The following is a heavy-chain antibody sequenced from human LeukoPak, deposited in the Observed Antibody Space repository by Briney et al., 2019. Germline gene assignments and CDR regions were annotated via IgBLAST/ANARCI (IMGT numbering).Heavy chain of an antibody. CDR3: ARGFSDYGDHYGRASYYFDY. Sequence: PGGSLRLSCAASGFTFSDHYMDWVLQAPGKGLEWVGRTRNKANSYTTEYAASVKGRFTISRDDSKNSLYLQMNSLKTEDTAVYYCARGFSDYGDHYGRASYYFDYWGQGTLVTVSS. CDR2: TRNKANSYTT. J-gene: IGHJ4*02. D-gene: IGHD4-17*01. V-gene: IGHV3-72*01. CDR1: GFTFSDHY.